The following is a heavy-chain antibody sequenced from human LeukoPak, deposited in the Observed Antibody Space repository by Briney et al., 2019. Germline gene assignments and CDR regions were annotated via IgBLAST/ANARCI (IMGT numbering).Heavy chain of an antibody. D-gene: IGHD6-13*01. CDR2: INPNGGDT. J-gene: IGHJ4*02. V-gene: IGHV1-2*06. CDR1: GYTFAAYF. CDR3: ARVGFTSSWSNFDY. Sequence: ASVKVSCKSSGYTFAAYFIHWVRQAPGQGLEWMGRINPNGGDTNYAQKFQGRVTMTGDTSISTAYMELSSLRSDDTAMYYCARVGFTSSWSNFDYWGQGTLVTVSS.